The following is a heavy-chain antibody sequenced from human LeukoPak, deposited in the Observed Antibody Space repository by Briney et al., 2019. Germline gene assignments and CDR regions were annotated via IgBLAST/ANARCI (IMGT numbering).Heavy chain of an antibody. J-gene: IGHJ4*02. D-gene: IGHD6-19*01. CDR2: ISGSGGST. CDR1: GFTFSSYA. Sequence: GGSLRLSCAASGFTFSSYAVSWVRQAPGKGLEWVSAISGSGGSTYYADSVKGRFTISRDNSKNTLYLQMNSLRAEDTAVYYCAKDGRGGSGWFDYWGQGTLVTVSS. V-gene: IGHV3-23*01. CDR3: AKDGRGGSGWFDY.